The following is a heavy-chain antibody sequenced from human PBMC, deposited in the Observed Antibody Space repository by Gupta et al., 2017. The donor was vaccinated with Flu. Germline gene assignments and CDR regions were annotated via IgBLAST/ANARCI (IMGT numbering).Heavy chain of an antibody. J-gene: IGHJ4*02. V-gene: IGHV4-59*01. CDR2: ITESGST. CDR1: GRSISGNL. Sequence: QVQLQESGPGLVKPSETLSLTCSVSGRSISGNLWSWIRQSPGKGLEWIGSITESGSTTYNPSLESRVTMSVDSSKNQFSLSVISVTAADTAKYYCAGYVIFEPATRENYFDWWGRGTQVTVSS. CDR3: AGYVIFEPATRENYFDW. D-gene: IGHD5-12*01.